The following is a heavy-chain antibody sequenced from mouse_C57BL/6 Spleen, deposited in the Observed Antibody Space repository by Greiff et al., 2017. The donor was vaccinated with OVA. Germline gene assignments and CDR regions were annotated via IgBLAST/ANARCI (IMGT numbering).Heavy chain of an antibody. V-gene: IGHV1-55*01. CDR3: AREEVYYGSSRGMDY. Sequence: QVQLQQPGAELVKPGASVKMSCKASGYTFTSYWITWVKQRPGQGLEWIGDIYPGSGSTNYNEKFKSKATLTVDTSSSTAYMQLSSLTSEDSAVYYCAREEVYYGSSRGMDYWGQVTSVTVSS. J-gene: IGHJ4*01. CDR1: GYTFTSYW. CDR2: IYPGSGST. D-gene: IGHD1-1*01.